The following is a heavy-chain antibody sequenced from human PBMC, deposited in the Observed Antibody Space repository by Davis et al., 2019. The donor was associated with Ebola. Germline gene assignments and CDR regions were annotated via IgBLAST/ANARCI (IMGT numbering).Heavy chain of an antibody. J-gene: IGHJ5*02. V-gene: IGHV4-59*12. Sequence: SETLSLTCTVYGGSFTGYYWNWIRQPPGKGLEWIGYIYYSGSTYYNPSLKSRVTISVDTSKNQFSLKLSSVTAADTAVYYCARGSRRYSSTLRINWFDPWGQGTLVTVSS. CDR1: GGSFTGYY. CDR2: IYYSGST. D-gene: IGHD6-13*01. CDR3: ARGSRRYSSTLRINWFDP.